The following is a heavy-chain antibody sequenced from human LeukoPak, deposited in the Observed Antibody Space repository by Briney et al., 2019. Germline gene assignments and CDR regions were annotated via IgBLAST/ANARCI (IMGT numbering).Heavy chain of an antibody. J-gene: IGHJ3*02. V-gene: IGHV4-59*11. D-gene: IGHD3-22*01. CDR1: GDSIGSHY. CDR2: IFYVGST. CDR3: ARDYYDSRGEAFDI. Sequence: PSETLSLTCTVSGDSIGSHYWSWIRQPPGKGLEWIGYIFYVGSTNYNPSLKSRVTISVDTSKNQFSLKLNSVTAADTAVYYCARDYYDSRGEAFDIWGQGTMVTVCS.